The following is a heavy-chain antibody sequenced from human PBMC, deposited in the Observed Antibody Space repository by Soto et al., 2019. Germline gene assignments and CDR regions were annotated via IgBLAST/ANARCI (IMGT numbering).Heavy chain of an antibody. Sequence: QVQLQESGPGLVKPSQTLSLTCTVSGGSISSGGYYWSWIRQHPGKGLEWIGYIYYSGSTYHQPSLKSRVTISVDTSKYQVSQQLSSVTAADTAVYYCARDYGDIYYYYGMDVWGQGTTVTVSS. CDR3: ARDYGDIYYYYGMDV. D-gene: IGHD4-17*01. CDR1: GGSISSGGYY. CDR2: IYYSGST. J-gene: IGHJ6*02. V-gene: IGHV4-31*03.